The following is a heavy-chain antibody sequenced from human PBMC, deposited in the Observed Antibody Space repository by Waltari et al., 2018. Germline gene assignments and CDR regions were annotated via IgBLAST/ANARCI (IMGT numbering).Heavy chain of an antibody. Sequence: EVQLLESGGGSAQPGGSLTLSCVASGFTFRNYAMTWVRQAPGKWLEWVSLIYSGGVTYYADSVEGRFSVSRDKSEDTLYLRMSNLRTEDTAVYYCARSCGGDCFYAFDFWGQGTLVTVSS. V-gene: IGHV3-23*03. CDR3: ARSCGGDCFYAFDF. D-gene: IGHD2-21*01. J-gene: IGHJ4*02. CDR2: IYSGGVT. CDR1: GFTFRNYA.